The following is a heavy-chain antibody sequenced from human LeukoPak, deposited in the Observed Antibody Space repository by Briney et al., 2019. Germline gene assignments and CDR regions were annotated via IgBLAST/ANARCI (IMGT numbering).Heavy chain of an antibody. Sequence: GGSLRLSCAASGFTFSSYAMSWVRQAPGKGLEWVSAISGSGGSTYYADSVKGRFTISRDNSKNTLYLQMNSLRAEDTAVYYCAKEGRVHLVGAKHPFDYWGQGTLVTVSS. CDR3: AKEGRVHLVGAKHPFDY. CDR1: GFTFSSYA. CDR2: ISGSGGST. D-gene: IGHD1-26*01. J-gene: IGHJ4*02. V-gene: IGHV3-23*01.